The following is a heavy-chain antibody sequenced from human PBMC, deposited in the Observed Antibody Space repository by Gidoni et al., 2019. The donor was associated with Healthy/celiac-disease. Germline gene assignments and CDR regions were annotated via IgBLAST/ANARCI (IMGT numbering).Heavy chain of an antibody. J-gene: IGHJ4*02. CDR3: AKDYTDGSWEQWYYFDY. CDR2: ISGSGGSA. D-gene: IGHD3-16*01. Sequence: GKGLEWVSAISGSGGSAYYADSVKGRFTISRDNSKNTLYLQMNSLRAEDTAVYYCAKDYTDGSWEQWYYFDYWGQGTLVTVSS. V-gene: IGHV3-23*01.